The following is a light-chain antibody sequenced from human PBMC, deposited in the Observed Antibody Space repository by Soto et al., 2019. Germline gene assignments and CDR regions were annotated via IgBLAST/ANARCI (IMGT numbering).Light chain of an antibody. Sequence: QSALTQPASVSGSPGRSITISCTGTSSDVGGYNYVSWYQQHPGKAPKLMIYDVSNRPSGVSNRFSGSKSGNTASLTISGLQAEDEADYCCSSYTSSTTLYVFGTGTKVTVL. CDR1: SSDVGGYNY. V-gene: IGLV2-14*01. J-gene: IGLJ1*01. CDR3: SSYTSSTTLYV. CDR2: DVS.